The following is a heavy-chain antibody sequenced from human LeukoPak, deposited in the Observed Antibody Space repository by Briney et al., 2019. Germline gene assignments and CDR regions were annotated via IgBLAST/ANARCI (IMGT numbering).Heavy chain of an antibody. V-gene: IGHV1-46*01. CDR1: GYTFTSYY. CDR3: ARVAKHFRGGLSFYYMDV. J-gene: IGHJ6*03. D-gene: IGHD3-10*01. Sequence: ASVKVSCKASGYTFTSYYMHWVRQAPGQGLEWMGIINPSGGSTSYAQKFQGRVTMTRDTSTSTVYMELSSLRSEDTAVYYCARVAKHFRGGLSFYYMDVWGKGTTVTISS. CDR2: INPSGGST.